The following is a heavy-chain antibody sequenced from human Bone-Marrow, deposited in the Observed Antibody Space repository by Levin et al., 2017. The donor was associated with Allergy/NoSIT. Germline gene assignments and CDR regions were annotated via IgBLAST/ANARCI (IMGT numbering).Heavy chain of an antibody. Sequence: LSLTCAASGFTFSSYEMNWVRQAPGKGLEWVSYISSSGSTIYYADSVKGRFTISRDNAKNSLYLQMNSLRAEDTAVYYCARVDRNCSGGSCYRSFDYWGQGTLVTVSS. CDR1: GFTFSSYE. J-gene: IGHJ4*02. CDR2: ISSSGSTI. CDR3: ARVDRNCSGGSCYRSFDY. V-gene: IGHV3-48*03. D-gene: IGHD2-15*01.